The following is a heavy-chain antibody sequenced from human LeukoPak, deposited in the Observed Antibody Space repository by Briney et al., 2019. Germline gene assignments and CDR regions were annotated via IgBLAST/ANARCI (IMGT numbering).Heavy chain of an antibody. Sequence: PGGSLRLSCAASGFTFSNYWMSWVRQAPGKGLEWVANIKKDGSEEYYVDSVKGRFTISRDNAKNSLYLQMNSLRAEDTAVYYCARAYRNYGDYWGQGTLVTVSS. CDR3: ARAYRNYGDY. J-gene: IGHJ4*02. D-gene: IGHD4-11*01. V-gene: IGHV3-7*01. CDR1: GFTFSNYW. CDR2: IKKDGSEE.